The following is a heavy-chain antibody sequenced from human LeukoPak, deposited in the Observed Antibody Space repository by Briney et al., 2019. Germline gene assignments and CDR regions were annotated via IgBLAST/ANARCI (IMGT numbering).Heavy chain of an antibody. V-gene: IGHV3-66*01. CDR3: ARNSNRYMDV. CDR2: IYSDNT. J-gene: IGHJ6*03. CDR1: GFTVSTNS. D-gene: IGHD2/OR15-2a*01. Sequence: PGGSLRLSCTVSGFTVSTNSMSWVRQAPGKGLEWVSFIYSDNTHYSDSVKGRFTISRDNAKNSLYLQMNSLRAEDTAVYYCARNSNRYMDVWGKGTTVTVSS.